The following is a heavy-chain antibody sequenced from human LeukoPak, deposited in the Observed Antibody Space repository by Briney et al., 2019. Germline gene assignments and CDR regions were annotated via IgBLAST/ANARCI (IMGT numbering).Heavy chain of an antibody. CDR2: IYSGGST. CDR1: GFTFSNAW. J-gene: IGHJ3*02. Sequence: GGSLRLSCAASGFTFSNAWMNWVRQAPGKGLEWVSVIYSGGSTYYADSVKGRFTISRDNSKNTLYLQMNSLRAEDTAVYYCAREIAVAAAEGAFDIWGQGTMVTVSS. V-gene: IGHV3-53*01. D-gene: IGHD6-19*01. CDR3: AREIAVAAAEGAFDI.